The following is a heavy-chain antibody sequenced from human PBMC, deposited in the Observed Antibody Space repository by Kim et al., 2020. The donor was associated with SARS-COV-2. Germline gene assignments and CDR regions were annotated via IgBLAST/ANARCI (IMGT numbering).Heavy chain of an antibody. CDR1: GGSISSYY. D-gene: IGHD2-8*01. V-gene: IGHV4-59*13. J-gene: IGHJ6*02. CDR3: ARGAMGHYYYGMDV. Sequence: SETLSLTCTVSGGSISSYYWSWIRQPPGKGLEWIGYIYYSGSTNYNPSLKSRVTISVDTSKNQFSLKLSSVTAADTAVYYCARGAMGHYYYGMDVWGQGTTVTVSS. CDR2: IYYSGST.